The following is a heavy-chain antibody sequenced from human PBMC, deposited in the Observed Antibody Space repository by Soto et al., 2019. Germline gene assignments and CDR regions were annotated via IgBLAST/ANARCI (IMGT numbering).Heavy chain of an antibody. V-gene: IGHV4-39*01. Sequence: PSETLSLTCTVSGGSISSSSYYWGWIRQPPGKGLEWIGSIYYSGSTYYNPSLKSRVTISVDTSKNQFSLKLSSVTAADTAVYYCARQRITMVRGVISSTAILDYWGQGTLVTVS. J-gene: IGHJ4*02. CDR3: ARQRITMVRGVISSTAILDY. D-gene: IGHD3-10*01. CDR2: IYYSGST. CDR1: GGSISSSSYY.